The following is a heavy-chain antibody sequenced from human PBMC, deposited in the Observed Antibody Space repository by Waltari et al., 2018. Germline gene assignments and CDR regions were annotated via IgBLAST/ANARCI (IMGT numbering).Heavy chain of an antibody. D-gene: IGHD2-2*01. Sequence: QVQLMPSGSELKKPGASVKVSCKAPGHTFTNYAIIWLRQAPGQGLELMGWINTNTGNPTYVQGFTGRFVFSLDTSVSTAYLQINSLKADDTAVYYCAREVVPAATIVVNWFDPWGQGTLVTVSS. CDR1: GHTFTNYA. CDR2: INTNTGNP. V-gene: IGHV7-4-1*02. CDR3: AREVVPAATIVVNWFDP. J-gene: IGHJ5*02.